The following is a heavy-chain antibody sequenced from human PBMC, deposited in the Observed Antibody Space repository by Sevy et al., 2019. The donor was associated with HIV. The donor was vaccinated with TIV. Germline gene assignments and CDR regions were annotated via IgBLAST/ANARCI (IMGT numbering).Heavy chain of an antibody. CDR3: ARAPRDSSSYYYYYYVMDV. CDR2: KSFDGSNK. V-gene: IGHV3-30*03. Sequence: GGSLRLSCAASGFTFSNYGMHWVRQAPGKGLEWVAVKSFDGSNKYYADSVKGRFTISRDNSKNTLYLQMNSLRAEDAAVYYCARAPRDSSSYYYYYYVMDVWGQGTTVTVSS. CDR1: GFTFSNYG. D-gene: IGHD6-13*01. J-gene: IGHJ6*02.